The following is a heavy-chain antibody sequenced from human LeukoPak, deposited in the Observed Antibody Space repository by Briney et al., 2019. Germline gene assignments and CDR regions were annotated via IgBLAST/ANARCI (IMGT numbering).Heavy chain of an antibody. V-gene: IGHV3-23*01. J-gene: IGHJ4*02. CDR3: AKDKWDIVVVPAAGY. CDR2: ISGSGGNT. Sequence: GGSLRLSCAASGFTFSSYAMSWVRQAPGKGLEWVSAISGSGGNTYYADSVKGRFTISRDNSKNTLYLQMNSLRAEDTAVYYCAKDKWDIVVVPAAGYWGQGTLVTVSS. CDR1: GFTFSSYA. D-gene: IGHD2-2*01.